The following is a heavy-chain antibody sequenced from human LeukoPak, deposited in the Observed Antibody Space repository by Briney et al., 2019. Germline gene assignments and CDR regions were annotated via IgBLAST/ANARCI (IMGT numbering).Heavy chain of an antibody. CDR2: MYPGDSDT. Sequence: GESLKISCRGSGYSSSTYWVGWVRQMPGKGLEWMGIMYPGDSDTRYSPSFQGQFTISADKSISTAYLQWSSLKASDTAMYYCARRDGYNMGAFDIWGQGTMVTVSS. D-gene: IGHD5-24*01. J-gene: IGHJ3*02. CDR1: GYSSSTYW. V-gene: IGHV5-51*01. CDR3: ARRDGYNMGAFDI.